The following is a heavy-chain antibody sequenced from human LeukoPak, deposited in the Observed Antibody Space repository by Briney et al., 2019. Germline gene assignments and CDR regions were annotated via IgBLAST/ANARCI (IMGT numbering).Heavy chain of an antibody. CDR2: IYYSGST. J-gene: IGHJ6*03. Sequence: SETLSLTCTVSGGSISSSSYYWGWIRQPPGKGLEWIGSIYYSGSTYYNPSLKSRVTISVDTSKNQFSLKLSSVTAADTAVYYCARAGVPGQGYYYYYYMDVWGKGTTVTISS. CDR3: ARAGVPGQGYYYYYYMDV. V-gene: IGHV4-39*07. D-gene: IGHD6-19*01. CDR1: GGSISSSSYY.